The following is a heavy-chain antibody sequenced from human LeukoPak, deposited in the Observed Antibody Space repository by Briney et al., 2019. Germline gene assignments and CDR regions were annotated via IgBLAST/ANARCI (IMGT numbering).Heavy chain of an antibody. V-gene: IGHV3-30*03. D-gene: IGHD5-18*01. Sequence: GGSLRLSCAASGFTFSSYGMHWVRQAPGKGLEWVAVISYDGSNKYYADSVKGRFTISRDNSKNTVYLQMNSLRVEDTAVYYCARVGTAYYDYGMDVWGQGTTVIVSS. CDR1: GFTFSSYG. CDR3: ARVGTAYYDYGMDV. CDR2: ISYDGSNK. J-gene: IGHJ6*02.